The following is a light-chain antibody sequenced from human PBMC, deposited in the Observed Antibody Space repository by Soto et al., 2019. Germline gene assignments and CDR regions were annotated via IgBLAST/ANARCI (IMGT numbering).Light chain of an antibody. CDR1: QSVGYH. CDR3: LEDYTYPYT. V-gene: IGKV3-11*01. Sequence: EIVLTQSPATLSLSPGERATLSCRASQSVGYHLAWYRQKPGQAPRLLIYDASNRATGIPARFSGSGSGTDFTLAISSLEPEDFAVYYCLEDYTYPYTFGQGTKVDIK. CDR2: DAS. J-gene: IGKJ2*01.